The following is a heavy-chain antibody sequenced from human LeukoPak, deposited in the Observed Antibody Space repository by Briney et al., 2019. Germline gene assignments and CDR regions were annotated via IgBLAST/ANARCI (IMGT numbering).Heavy chain of an antibody. CDR2: ISYDGSNK. J-gene: IGHJ5*02. CDR3: ARGLQTSYYDILTGYPTPPLFDP. Sequence: GGSLRLSCAASGFTFSSYAMHWVRQAPGKGLEWVAVISYDGSNKFYADSVKGRFTISRDNSKNTLYLQMNSLRAEDTAVYYCARGLQTSYYDILTGYPTPPLFDPWGQGTLVTVSS. D-gene: IGHD3-9*01. CDR1: GFTFSSYA. V-gene: IGHV3-30*14.